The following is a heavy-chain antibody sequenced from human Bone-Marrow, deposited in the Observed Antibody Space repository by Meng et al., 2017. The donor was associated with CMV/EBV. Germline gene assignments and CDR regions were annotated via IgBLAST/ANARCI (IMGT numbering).Heavy chain of an antibody. CDR1: GFTVSSNA. CDR3: AREKEWCIRFGIDD. V-gene: IGHV3-30-3*01. CDR2: ISYDGSNK. D-gene: IGHD2-8*02. J-gene: IGHJ6*02. Sequence: GESLKISCAASGFTVSSNAMHWVRQAPGKGLEWVAVISYDGSNKYYADSVKGRFTISRDDSKNTLYQQMNSLRAEDTAVYYCAREKEWCIRFGIDDWGQGTTVTVSS.